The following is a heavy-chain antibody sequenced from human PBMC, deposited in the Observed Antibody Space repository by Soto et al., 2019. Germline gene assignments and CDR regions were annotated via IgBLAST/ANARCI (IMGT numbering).Heavy chain of an antibody. D-gene: IGHD6-19*01. CDR1: GVTFSSYA. CDR2: RSGSGGST. J-gene: IGHJ6*02. Sequence: GGSLRLSCAASGVTFSSYAMSWVRQAPGKGVEGVSARSGSGGSTYYADSVKGRFTTSRDNSKNTLYLQTNSPSAEETAVSYCAKAKGAVARPAEYYYGIDVWGQGTPVTVSS. V-gene: IGHV3-23*01. CDR3: AKAKGAVARPAEYYYGIDV.